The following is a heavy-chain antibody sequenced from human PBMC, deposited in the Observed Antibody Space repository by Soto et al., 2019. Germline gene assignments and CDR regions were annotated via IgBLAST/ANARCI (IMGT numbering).Heavy chain of an antibody. CDR1: GFTFSSYG. CDR3: AKDLRQSYSRPD. CDR2: ISYDGSNK. Sequence: QVQLVESGGGVVQPGRALRLSCAASGFTFSSYGMHWVRQAPGKGLEWVAVISYDGSNKYYADSVKGRFTISRDNSKNTVYLQMNSLRAEDTAGYYCAKDLRQSYSRPDWGQGTLVSVSS. V-gene: IGHV3-30*18. D-gene: IGHD1-26*01. J-gene: IGHJ4*02.